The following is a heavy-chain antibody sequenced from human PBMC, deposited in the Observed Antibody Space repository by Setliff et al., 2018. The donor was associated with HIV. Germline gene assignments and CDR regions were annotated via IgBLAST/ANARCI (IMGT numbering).Heavy chain of an antibody. Sequence: KASETLSLTCAVSGYSISNGYYWAWIRQPPGKGLEWIGSIDHIGSTYYNPSLKGRVTISVDTSKNQFSLRLRAVTAADTAIYYCARLYSPPRGFDFWGQGTLVTVSS. CDR2: IDHIGST. D-gene: IGHD5-12*01. V-gene: IGHV4-38-2*01. J-gene: IGHJ4*02. CDR3: ARLYSPPRGFDF. CDR1: GYSISNGYY.